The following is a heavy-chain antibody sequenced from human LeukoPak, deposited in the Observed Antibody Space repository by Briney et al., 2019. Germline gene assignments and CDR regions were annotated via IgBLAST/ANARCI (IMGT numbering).Heavy chain of an antibody. Sequence: PSETLSLTCTVSGGSISSGGYYWSWIRQHPGKGLEWIGYIYYSGSTYYNPSLKSRVTISVDTSKNQFSLKLSSVTAADTAVCYCARDRAAGTLGFDYWGQGTLVTVSS. CDR1: GGSISSGGYY. J-gene: IGHJ4*02. CDR3: ARDRAAGTLGFDY. CDR2: IYYSGST. D-gene: IGHD6-13*01. V-gene: IGHV4-31*03.